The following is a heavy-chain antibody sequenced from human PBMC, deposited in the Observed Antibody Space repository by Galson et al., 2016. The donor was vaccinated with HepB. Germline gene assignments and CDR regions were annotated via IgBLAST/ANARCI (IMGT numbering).Heavy chain of an antibody. J-gene: IGHJ5*01. V-gene: IGHV1-46*01. Sequence: SVKVSCKASGYTFTAYYMHWLRRAPGQGLEWMGIINPSDATTNFAQKFQGRVTVTGDTSTSTVHMELSSLRSKDTAVYYCARALYRTNPQSAPTPFDSWGQGTLVPVSS. D-gene: IGHD3-16*01. CDR1: GYTFTAYY. CDR2: INPSDATT. CDR3: ARALYRTNPQSAPTPFDS.